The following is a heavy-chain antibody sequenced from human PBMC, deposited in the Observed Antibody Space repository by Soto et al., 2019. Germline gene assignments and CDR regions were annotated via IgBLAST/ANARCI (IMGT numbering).Heavy chain of an antibody. CDR1: GYSFTAYW. J-gene: IGHJ6*02. CDR3: ARHDLCFNGGYYDGMEV. V-gene: IGHV5-51*01. Sequence: GESLKISCKASGYSFTAYWIGWVRQVPGKGLEWMGIIYPSDSDTRYSPSFQGQVTISADKSIRTLYLHWSSLKASDSAIYYCARHDLCFNGGYYDGMEVWGQGPTVTVSS. CDR2: IYPSDSDT. D-gene: IGHD2-21*01.